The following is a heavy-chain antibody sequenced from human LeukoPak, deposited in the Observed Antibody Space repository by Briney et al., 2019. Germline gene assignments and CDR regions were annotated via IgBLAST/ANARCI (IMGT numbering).Heavy chain of an antibody. Sequence: GGSLRLSCAASEFTFSSYAVSWVRQAPGKGLEWVSSISGSGGSTYYADSVKGRFTISRDNSKNTLYLQMNSLRADDAAVYYCARAPVTSCRGAFCYPFDIWGQGTLVTVSS. D-gene: IGHD2-15*01. CDR2: ISGSGGST. CDR3: ARAPVTSCRGAFCYPFDI. CDR1: EFTFSSYA. J-gene: IGHJ4*02. V-gene: IGHV3-23*01.